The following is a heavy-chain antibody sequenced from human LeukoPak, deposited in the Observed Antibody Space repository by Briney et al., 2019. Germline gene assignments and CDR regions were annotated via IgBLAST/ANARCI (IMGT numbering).Heavy chain of an antibody. V-gene: IGHV1-2*02. Sequence: ASVKVSCKASGYTFTGYYMHWVRQAPGQGLEWMGWINPNSGGTNYAQKFQGRVTMTRDTSISTAYMELSRLRSDDTAVYYCARDSPERGYSYGPLDNYFDYWGQGTLVTVSS. CDR2: INPNSGGT. CDR1: GYTFTGYY. D-gene: IGHD5-18*01. J-gene: IGHJ4*02. CDR3: ARDSPERGYSYGPLDNYFDY.